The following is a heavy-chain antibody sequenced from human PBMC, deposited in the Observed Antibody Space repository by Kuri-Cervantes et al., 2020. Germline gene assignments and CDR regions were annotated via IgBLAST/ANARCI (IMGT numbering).Heavy chain of an antibody. J-gene: IGHJ6*02. CDR2: ISSSSSDI. Sequence: GGSLRLSCAASGFTFSSISMNWVPQAPGKGLEWVSSISSSSSDIYYAASVKGRFTITRDNAKNSLYLQMNSLRAEATAGYYCALSEGSGCYGGMDDWGQGTPVTVSS. V-gene: IGHV3-21*01. CDR1: GFTFSSIS. D-gene: IGHD1-26*01. CDR3: ALSEGSGCYGGMDD.